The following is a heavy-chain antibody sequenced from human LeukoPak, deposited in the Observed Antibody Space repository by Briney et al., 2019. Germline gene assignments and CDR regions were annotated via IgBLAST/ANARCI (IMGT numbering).Heavy chain of an antibody. V-gene: IGHV3-48*01. Sequence: PGGSLRLSCAASGFTFSRFSMNWVRQAPGKGLEWISCVSSGSTTTYYADSVKGRFTISRDNAKNSLYLQMNSLRAEDTAVYYCARDLGSYSSGPPFDYWGQGSLVTVSS. CDR2: VSSGSTTT. D-gene: IGHD1-26*01. J-gene: IGHJ4*02. CDR3: ARDLGSYSSGPPFDY. CDR1: GFTFSRFS.